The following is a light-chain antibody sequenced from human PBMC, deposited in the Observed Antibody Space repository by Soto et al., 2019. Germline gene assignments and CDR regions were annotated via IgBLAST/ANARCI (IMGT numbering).Light chain of an antibody. CDR1: SSNIGSNY. CDR3: AAWDDSLHVV. J-gene: IGLJ2*01. Sequence: QSVLTQPPSASGTPGQRVTISCSGSSSNIGSNYVYWYQQLPGTAPKVVVYRNNQRPSGVPDRFSGSKSGTSASLAISGLRSEDEADYYCAAWDDSLHVVFGGGTKLTVL. V-gene: IGLV1-47*01. CDR2: RNN.